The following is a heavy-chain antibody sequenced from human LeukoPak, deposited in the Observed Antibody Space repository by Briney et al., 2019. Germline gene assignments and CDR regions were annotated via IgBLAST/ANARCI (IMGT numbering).Heavy chain of an antibody. V-gene: IGHV3-21*01. Sequence: GGSLRLSCAASGFTFSSYNMNWVRQAPGKGLEWVSSISSSSSSYKYYADSVKGRFTISRDNAKNSLYLQMNSLRAEDTAVYYCAELGITMIGGVWGKGTTVTISS. CDR3: AELGITMIGGV. CDR2: ISSSSSSYK. J-gene: IGHJ6*04. CDR1: GFTFSSYN. D-gene: IGHD3-10*02.